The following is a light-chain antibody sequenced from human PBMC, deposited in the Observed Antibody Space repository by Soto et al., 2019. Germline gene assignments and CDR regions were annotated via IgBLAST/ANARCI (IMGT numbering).Light chain of an antibody. CDR3: QHYNNWPPWT. Sequence: EIVMTQSPATLSVSPGERATLSCRASQSVSSNLAWYQQKPGQAPRLLIYGASTRATGIPARFSGSGSGTEFTLNISSLQSEDFAIYCCQHYNNWPPWTFGQGTKVEIK. CDR2: GAS. CDR1: QSVSSN. J-gene: IGKJ1*01. V-gene: IGKV3-15*01.